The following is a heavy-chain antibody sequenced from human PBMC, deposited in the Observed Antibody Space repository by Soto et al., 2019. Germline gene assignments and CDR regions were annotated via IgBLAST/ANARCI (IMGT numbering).Heavy chain of an antibody. V-gene: IGHV1-3*05. D-gene: IGHD5-18*01. CDR3: AAGGGYTYGRGMDV. CDR1: GYTFTSYA. CDR2: INAGNGNT. J-gene: IGHJ6*02. Sequence: QVQLVQSGAEEKKPGASVKVSCKASGYTFTSYAMHWVRQAPGQRLEWMGWINAGNGNTKYSQKFQGRVTFTRDTSASTAHMELSSLRSEDTAVYYFAAGGGYTYGRGMDVWGQGTTVTVSS.